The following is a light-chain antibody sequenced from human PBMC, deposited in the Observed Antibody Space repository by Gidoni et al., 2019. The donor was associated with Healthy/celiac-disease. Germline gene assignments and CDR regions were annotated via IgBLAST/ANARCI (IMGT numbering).Light chain of an antibody. V-gene: IGKV1-9*01. CDR3: QQLNSYPPT. CDR1: QGISSY. Sequence: DIHFTQSPSFLSASVGDRVTITCWASQGISSYLAWYQQKPGKAPKLLIYAASTLQSGVPSAFSGSGSGTEFTLTISSLQPEDFATYYCQQLNSYPPTFXQXTKVEIK. CDR2: AAS. J-gene: IGKJ1*01.